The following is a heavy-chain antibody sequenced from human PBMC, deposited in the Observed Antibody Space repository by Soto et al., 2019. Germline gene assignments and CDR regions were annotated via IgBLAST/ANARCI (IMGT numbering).Heavy chain of an antibody. CDR3: VRNWKYYGGDYYYGMDA. V-gene: IGHV2-5*02. Sequence: ITLKESGPTLVKPTQTLTLTCTFSGFSLNTGGGGVGWVRQPRGKAMEWLALIYWDDDERYRPSLISRLNITKDTINNQVVLTMTNMDPEDTATYYCVRNWKYYGGDYYYGMDAWGQGTTVTVSS. CDR1: GFSLNTGGGG. J-gene: IGHJ6*02. D-gene: IGHD3-10*01. CDR2: IYWDDDE.